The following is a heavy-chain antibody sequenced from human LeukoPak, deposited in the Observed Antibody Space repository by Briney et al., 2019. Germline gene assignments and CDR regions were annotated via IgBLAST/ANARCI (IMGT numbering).Heavy chain of an antibody. CDR1: GGSISSYY. J-gene: IGHJ4*02. D-gene: IGHD6-13*01. CDR3: ARRSRRSSSDFDY. CDR2: IYYSGST. V-gene: IGHV4-59*01. Sequence: PSETLSLTCTVSGGSISSYYWSWIRQPPGKGLEWIGYIYYSGSTNYNPSLKSRVTISVDTSKNQFSPKLSSVTAADTAVYYCARRSRRSSSDFDYWGQGTLVTVSS.